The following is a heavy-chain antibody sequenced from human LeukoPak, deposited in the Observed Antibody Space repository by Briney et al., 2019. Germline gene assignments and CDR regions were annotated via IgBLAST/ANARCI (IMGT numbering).Heavy chain of an antibody. CDR3: ARRHGDYEGYFDY. CDR1: GGSITYYY. CDR2: IYYNGDT. Sequence: PSETLSLTCTVSGGSITYYYWSWIRQPPGKGLEWIGYIYYNGDTNYNPSLKSRVTMSADTSKNRLSLKLNSVTAADTAVYYCARRHGDYEGYFDYWGQGTLVTVSS. D-gene: IGHD4-17*01. V-gene: IGHV4-59*08. J-gene: IGHJ4*02.